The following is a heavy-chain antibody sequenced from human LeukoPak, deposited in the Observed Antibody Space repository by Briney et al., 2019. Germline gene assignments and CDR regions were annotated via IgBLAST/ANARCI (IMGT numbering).Heavy chain of an antibody. D-gene: IGHD6-19*01. J-gene: IGHJ4*02. CDR2: ISWNSGSI. CDR3: AKDLSSGWYSRYYFDY. CDR1: GFTFDDYA. Sequence: GRSLRLFCAASGFTFDDYAMHWVRQAPGKGLEWVSGISWNSGSIAYADSVKGRFTISRDNAKNSLYLQMNSLRAEDTALYYCAKDLSSGWYSRYYFDYWGQGTLVTVSS. V-gene: IGHV3-9*01.